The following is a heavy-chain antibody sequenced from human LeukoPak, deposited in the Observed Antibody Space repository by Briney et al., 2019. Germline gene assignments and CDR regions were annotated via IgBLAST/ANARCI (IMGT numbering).Heavy chain of an antibody. CDR2: IRGSGGST. CDR3: AKEGGNLEWLFHAYYFDY. Sequence: PGGSLRLSCAASGFTLSSYPMSWVRQAPGKGLEWVSAIRGSGGSTYYADSVKGRFTISRDNSKNTLYLQMNSLRAEDTAVYYCAKEGGNLEWLFHAYYFDYWGQGTLVTVSS. CDR1: GFTLSSYP. D-gene: IGHD3-3*01. J-gene: IGHJ4*02. V-gene: IGHV3-23*01.